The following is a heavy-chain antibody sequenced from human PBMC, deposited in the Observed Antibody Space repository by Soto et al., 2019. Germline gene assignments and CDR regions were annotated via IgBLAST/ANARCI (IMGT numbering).Heavy chain of an antibody. J-gene: IGHJ4*02. V-gene: IGHV3-72*01. CDR2: IRDKPMGYTT. CDR1: GFTFSDHY. Sequence: EVQLVESGGGLVQPGGSLRLSCVVSGFTFSDHYMDWVRQAPGKGLEWVGRIRDKPMGYTTEYAASVKGRFTISRDDSKNSLFLHLNSLNTADTAGYYCARPRSSAWSYTYFVYWGQGALVTVSS. D-gene: IGHD6-19*01. CDR3: ARPRSSAWSYTYFVY.